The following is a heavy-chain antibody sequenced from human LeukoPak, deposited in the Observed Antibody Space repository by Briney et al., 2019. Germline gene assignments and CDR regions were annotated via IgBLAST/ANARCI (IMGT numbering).Heavy chain of an antibody. CDR1: GYTFTSYY. Sequence: ASVKVSCKASGYTFTSYYMHWVRQAPGQGLEWMGIINPSGGSTTYAQKFQGRVTMTRDTSTSTVYMELSSLRSEDTAVYYCARTIISLRRDGYNLGYFDYWGQGTLVTVSS. J-gene: IGHJ4*02. CDR3: ARTIISLRRDGYNLGYFDY. D-gene: IGHD5-24*01. V-gene: IGHV1-46*01. CDR2: INPSGGST.